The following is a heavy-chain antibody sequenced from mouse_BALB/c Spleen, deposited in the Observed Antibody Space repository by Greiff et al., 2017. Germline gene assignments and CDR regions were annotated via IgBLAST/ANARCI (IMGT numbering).Heavy chain of an antibody. V-gene: IGHV3-6*02. Sequence: EVQLQQSGPGLVKPSQSLSLTCSVTGYSITSGYYWNWIRQFPGNKLEWMGYISYDGSNNYNPSLKNRISITRDTSKNQFFLKLNSVTTEDTATYYCARGGFAPAMDYWGQGTSVTVSS. CDR2: ISYDGSN. CDR1: GYSITSGYY. J-gene: IGHJ4*01. CDR3: ARGGFAPAMDY.